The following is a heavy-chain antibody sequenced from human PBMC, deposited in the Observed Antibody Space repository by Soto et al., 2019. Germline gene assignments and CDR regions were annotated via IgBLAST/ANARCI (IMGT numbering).Heavy chain of an antibody. Sequence: VQLQESGPGLVKPSQTLSLTCSVSGGSISSGGYYLSWIRQHPGKGLEWIGCIYSSGSTYYNPSLMRRASIPLETSKNQSSLKLRSVTAADTAVYYCARVGVRGVISGMDVWGQGTTVTVSS. V-gene: IGHV4-31*03. D-gene: IGHD3-10*01. CDR1: GGSISSGGYY. J-gene: IGHJ6*02. CDR3: ARVGVRGVISGMDV. CDR2: IYSSGST.